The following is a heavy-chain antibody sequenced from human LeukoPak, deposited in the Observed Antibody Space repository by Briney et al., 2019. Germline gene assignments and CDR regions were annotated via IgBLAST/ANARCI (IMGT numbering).Heavy chain of an antibody. CDR3: AKDSAVAGLFHDAFDI. J-gene: IGHJ3*02. CDR2: IWYDGTNK. V-gene: IGHV3-30*02. Sequence: PGGSLRLSCAASGFTFSNYDMHWVRQAPGKGLEWGAVIWYDGTNKYYADSVKGRFTISRDNSKKTLYLQMNSLRAEDTAVYYCAKDSAVAGLFHDAFDIWGQGTLVTVSS. D-gene: IGHD6-19*01. CDR1: GFTFSNYD.